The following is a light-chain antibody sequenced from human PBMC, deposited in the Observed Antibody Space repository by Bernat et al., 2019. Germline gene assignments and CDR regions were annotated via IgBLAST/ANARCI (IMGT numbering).Light chain of an antibody. Sequence: SSELTQDPAVSVALGQTVRITCQGDSLRSNYASWYQQKPGQAPVLVIYGKNNRPSGIPDRFSGSTSGNTASLTITRAQAEDEADYYCKSRDSSGYVFGTGTKDTVL. V-gene: IGLV3-19*01. CDR1: SLRSNY. CDR2: GKN. J-gene: IGLJ1*01. CDR3: KSRDSSGYV.